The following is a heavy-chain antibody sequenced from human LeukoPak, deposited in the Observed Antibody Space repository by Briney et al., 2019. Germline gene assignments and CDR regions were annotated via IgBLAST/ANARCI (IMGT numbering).Heavy chain of an antibody. CDR1: GFTFSSYG. Sequence: PGGSLRLSCAASGFTFSSYGVNWVRQAPGKGLEWVSSISSSSNYIYTADSVKGRFTISRDNAKNSLSLQMNSLRAEDTAVYYCARGRSGWGFDNWGQGSLVTVSS. V-gene: IGHV3-21*01. CDR3: ARGRSGWGFDN. CDR2: ISSSSNYI. J-gene: IGHJ4*02. D-gene: IGHD6-19*01.